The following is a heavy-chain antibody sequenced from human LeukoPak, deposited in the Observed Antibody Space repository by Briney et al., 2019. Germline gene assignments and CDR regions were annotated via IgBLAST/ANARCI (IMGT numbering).Heavy chain of an antibody. CDR2: INPNSGGT. D-gene: IGHD2-15*01. J-gene: IGHJ6*03. CDR3: ARGTSGGTRSYYYMDV. Sequence: GASVKVSCKASGYTFTGYYMHWVRQAPGQGLEWMGWINPNSGGTNYAQKSQGRVTMTRDTSTSTAYMELSRLRSDDTAVYYCARGTSGGTRSYYYMDVWGKGTTVTISS. CDR1: GYTFTGYY. V-gene: IGHV1-2*02.